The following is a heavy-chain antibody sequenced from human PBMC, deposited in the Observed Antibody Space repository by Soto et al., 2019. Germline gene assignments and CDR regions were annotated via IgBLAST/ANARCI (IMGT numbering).Heavy chain of an antibody. CDR2: ISGSGSDT. J-gene: IGHJ4*02. CDR3: GKMAWLGDLPGHDY. Sequence: EVQLLESGGGLVQPGGSLRLSCAASGFTFRSYVMSWVRQAPGKGLEWLSTISGSGSDTYYADSVRGRFAISSDNSKNTLYLQMDSLGAEDTAVYYCGKMAWLGDLPGHDYWGQGTLVTVSS. D-gene: IGHD3-10*01. CDR1: GFTFRSYV. V-gene: IGHV3-23*01.